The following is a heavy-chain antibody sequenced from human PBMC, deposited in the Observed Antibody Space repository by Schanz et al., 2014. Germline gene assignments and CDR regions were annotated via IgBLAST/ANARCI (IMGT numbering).Heavy chain of an antibody. J-gene: IGHJ3*01. CDR1: GYTVSALA. V-gene: IGHV1-24*01. Sequence: QLMQSGSEVRKPGASVKVSCEISGYTVSALAMHWGRQAPGKGLEWLGGFDVEDGETIYAQKFQGRVTMTEDTSAETAYMELSGLRSGDTAVYYCATNSPFRMVRGSNAFDAWGQGTMVTVSS. D-gene: IGHD3-10*01. CDR3: ATNSPFRMVRGSNAFDA. CDR2: FDVEDGET.